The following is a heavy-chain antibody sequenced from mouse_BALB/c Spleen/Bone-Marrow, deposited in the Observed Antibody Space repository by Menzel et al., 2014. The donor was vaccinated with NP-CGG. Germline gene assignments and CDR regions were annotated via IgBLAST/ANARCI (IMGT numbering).Heavy chain of an antibody. CDR1: GYTFTSYW. D-gene: IGHD1-1*01. CDR2: INPNNGGS. V-gene: IGHV1S16*01. J-gene: IGHJ4*01. Sequence: VQVVESGAELVKPGASVKLSCKASGYTFTSYWMHWVKLRPGQGFEWIGEINPNNGGSNYNEKFKRKATLTVDKSSSTAYMHLNSLTSEDSAVYYCTRLFYGSSDYAMDNWGQGPSVTAPS. CDR3: TRLFYGSSDYAMDN.